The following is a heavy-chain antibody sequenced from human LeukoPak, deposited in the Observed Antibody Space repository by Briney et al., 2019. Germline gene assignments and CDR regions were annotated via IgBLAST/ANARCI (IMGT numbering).Heavy chain of an antibody. V-gene: IGHV1-2*02. CDR3: ARSSWDIVVVPAAMKVQMPPDY. Sequence: ASVKVPCKASGYTFTGYYMHWVRQAPGQGLEWMGWINPNSGGTNYAQKFQGRVTMTRDTSISTAYMELSRLRSDDTAVYYCARSSWDIVVVPAAMKVQMPPDYWGQGTLVTVSS. J-gene: IGHJ4*02. CDR1: GYTFTGYY. CDR2: INPNSGGT. D-gene: IGHD2-2*01.